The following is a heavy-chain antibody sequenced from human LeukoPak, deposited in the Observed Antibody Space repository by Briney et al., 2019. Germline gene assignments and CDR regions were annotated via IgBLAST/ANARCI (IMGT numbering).Heavy chain of an antibody. CDR1: GYTFTDYY. V-gene: IGHV1-2*02. Sequence: ALVKVSCKASGYTFTDYYVHWVRQAPGQGLEWMGWINPNSGGTNYAQKFQGRVTMTRDTSISTAYMELSRLRSDDTAVYYCAREGPIVGATHLVDYWGQGTLVTVSS. CDR3: AREGPIVGATHLVDY. CDR2: INPNSGGT. J-gene: IGHJ4*02. D-gene: IGHD1-26*01.